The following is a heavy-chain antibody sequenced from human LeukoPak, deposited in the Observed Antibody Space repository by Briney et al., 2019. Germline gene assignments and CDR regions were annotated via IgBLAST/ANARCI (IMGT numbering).Heavy chain of an antibody. CDR2: IYPRDGST. CDR3: ARDQEGFDY. CDR1: GYTFTSYY. V-gene: IGHV1-46*01. Sequence: GASVTVSCTESGYTFTSYYIHWVRQAPGQGLEWMGMIYPRDGSTSYAQKFQGRVTVTRDTSTSTVHMELSGLRSEDTAVYYCARDQEGFDYWGQGTLVTVSS. J-gene: IGHJ4*02.